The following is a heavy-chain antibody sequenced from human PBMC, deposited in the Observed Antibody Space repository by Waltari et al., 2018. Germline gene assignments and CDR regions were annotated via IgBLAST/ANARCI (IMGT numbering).Heavy chain of an antibody. Sequence: QVQLVQSGAAVKKPGASVKVSCKASGYTFTSYAMHWVRQAPGQRLEWMGWINAGNGNTKYSQKFQGRVTITRDTSASTAYMELSSLRSEDTAVYYCARERLGATKGGAFDIWGQGTMVTVSS. D-gene: IGHD1-26*01. CDR1: GYTFTSYA. CDR3: ARERLGATKGGAFDI. CDR2: INAGNGNT. J-gene: IGHJ3*02. V-gene: IGHV1-3*01.